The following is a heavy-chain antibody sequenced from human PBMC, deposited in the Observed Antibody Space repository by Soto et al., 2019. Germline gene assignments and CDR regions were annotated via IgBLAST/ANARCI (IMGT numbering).Heavy chain of an antibody. Sequence: EVQLVESGGGLVQPGGSLRLSCAASGFTFSSNDMHWVRQAAGKGLEWVSAIGTAGDTYYPGSVKGRFTISRENAKTSLYLQMNSLRAGDTAVYYCARFAVGQLYDYWGQGTLVTVSS. V-gene: IGHV3-13*04. CDR1: GFTFSSND. CDR3: ARFAVGQLYDY. D-gene: IGHD6-13*01. CDR2: IGTAGDT. J-gene: IGHJ4*02.